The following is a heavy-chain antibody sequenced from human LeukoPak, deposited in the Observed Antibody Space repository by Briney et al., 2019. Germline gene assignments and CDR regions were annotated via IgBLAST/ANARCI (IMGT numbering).Heavy chain of an antibody. CDR3: ARGSVDTAMVTTY. CDR2: INHSGST. D-gene: IGHD5-18*01. Sequence: DPSETLSLTCAVYGGSFSGYYWSWIRQPPGKGLEWIGEINHSGSTNYNPSLKSRVTISVDTSKNQFSLKLSSVTAADTAVYYRARGSVDTAMVTTYWGQGTLVTVSS. V-gene: IGHV4-34*01. CDR1: GGSFSGYY. J-gene: IGHJ4*02.